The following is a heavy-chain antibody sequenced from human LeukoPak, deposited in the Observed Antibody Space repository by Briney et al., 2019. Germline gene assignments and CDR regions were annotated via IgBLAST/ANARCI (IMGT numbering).Heavy chain of an antibody. Sequence: GRSLRLSCAASGFTFSNYWMHWVRQVPGKGPEWVSHINGDGSDTGYADSVKGRFTISRDNRKNTVYLQMNSLRAEDTAVYYCARDQLSYCDGDCPWGQGTLVTVSS. V-gene: IGHV3-74*01. D-gene: IGHD2-21*02. J-gene: IGHJ5*02. CDR3: ARDQLSYCDGDCP. CDR2: INGDGSDT. CDR1: GFTFSNYW.